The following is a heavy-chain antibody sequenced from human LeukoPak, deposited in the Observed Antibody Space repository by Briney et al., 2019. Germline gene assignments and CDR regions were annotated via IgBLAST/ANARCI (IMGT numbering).Heavy chain of an antibody. V-gene: IGHV1-18*01. CDR3: ARRTGYNYYYMDV. Sequence: ASVKVSCKASGYIFTQYGIIWVRQAPGRGLEWMASISTYSGNTDYAQNLQDRVTMTTDTSTSTAYMELRSLRFDDTAVYYCARRTGYNYYYMDVWGQGTTVTVSS. CDR1: GYIFTQYG. D-gene: IGHD3/OR15-3a*01. J-gene: IGHJ6*03. CDR2: ISTYSGNT.